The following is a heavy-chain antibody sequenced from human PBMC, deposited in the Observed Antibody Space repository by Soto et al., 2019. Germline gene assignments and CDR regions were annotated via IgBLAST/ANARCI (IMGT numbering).Heavy chain of an antibody. Sequence: QVQLVQSGAEVKKPGSSVKVSCKASGGTFSSYTISWVRQAPGQGLEWMGRIIPILGIANYAQKFQGRGMXTXXXSXXTAYMELSSLRSEDTAVYYCAREEDYYGSGAFFDYWGQGTLVTVSS. V-gene: IGHV1-69*08. CDR1: GGTFSSYT. CDR3: AREEDYYGSGAFFDY. D-gene: IGHD3-10*01. CDR2: IIPILGIA. J-gene: IGHJ4*02.